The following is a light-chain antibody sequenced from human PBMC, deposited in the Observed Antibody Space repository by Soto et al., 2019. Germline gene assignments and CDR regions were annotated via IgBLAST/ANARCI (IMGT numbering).Light chain of an antibody. CDR1: QTISSDY. Sequence: EIVLTQSPATLSLSPGERATLSCRARQTISSDYLAWYQHKTGQAPSLLIYGASTRAAGISARYSGGGSGTDFTLSISRLEPGDFAVYYCQQYGGLPYTFGQGTKLEIK. CDR2: GAS. J-gene: IGKJ2*01. V-gene: IGKV3-20*01. CDR3: QQYGGLPYT.